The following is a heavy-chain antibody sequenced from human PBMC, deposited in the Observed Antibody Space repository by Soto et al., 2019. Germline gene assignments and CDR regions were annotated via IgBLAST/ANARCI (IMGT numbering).Heavy chain of an antibody. CDR2: INPNSGGT. CDR1: GYTFTGYY. CDR3: ARGPYDILTGYRAFDI. V-gene: IGHV1-2*04. J-gene: IGHJ3*02. D-gene: IGHD3-9*01. Sequence: ASLKVSCKAAGYTFTGYYMHWVRQAPGQGLEWMGWINPNSGGTNYAQKFQGWVTMTRDTSISTAYMELSRLRSDDTAVYYCARGPYDILTGYRAFDIWGQGTMVTVSS.